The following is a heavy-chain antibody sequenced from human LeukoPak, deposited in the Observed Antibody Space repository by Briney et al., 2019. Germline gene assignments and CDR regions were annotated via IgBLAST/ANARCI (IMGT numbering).Heavy chain of an antibody. CDR1: GYTFTSYG. V-gene: IGHV1-18*01. Sequence: ASVKVSCKASGYTFTSYGISWVRRAPGQGLEWMGWISAYNGNTNYAQKLQGRVTMTTDTSTSTAYMELRSLRSDDTAVYYCAREAYYDFWSGYYTQFYYFDYWGQGTLVTVSS. D-gene: IGHD3-3*01. CDR2: ISAYNGNT. J-gene: IGHJ4*02. CDR3: AREAYYDFWSGYYTQFYYFDY.